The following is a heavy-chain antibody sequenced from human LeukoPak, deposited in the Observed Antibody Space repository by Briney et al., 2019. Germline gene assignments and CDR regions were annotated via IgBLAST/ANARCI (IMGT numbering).Heavy chain of an antibody. CDR2: INHSGST. Sequence: SETLSLTCAVYGGSFSGYYWGWLRQPPGKGLEWIGEINHSGSTNYNPSLKSRVTISVDTSKNQFSLKLSSVTAADTAVYYCARSSMVRAFDIWGQGTMVTVSS. CDR1: GGSFSGYY. V-gene: IGHV4-34*01. CDR3: ARSSMVRAFDI. D-gene: IGHD3-10*01. J-gene: IGHJ3*02.